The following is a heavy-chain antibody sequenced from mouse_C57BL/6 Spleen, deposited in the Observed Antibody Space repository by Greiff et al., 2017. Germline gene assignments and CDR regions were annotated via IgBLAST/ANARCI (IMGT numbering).Heavy chain of an antibody. CDR2: IRLKSDNYAT. J-gene: IGHJ3*01. D-gene: IGHD2-1*01. Sequence: EVMLVESGGGLVQPGGSMKLSCVASGFTFSNYWMNWVRQSPEKGLEWVAQIRLKSDNYATHYAESVKGRFTISRDDSKSSVYLQMNNLRAEDTGIYYCSYGNYSPWFAYWGQGTLVTVSA. CDR1: GFTFSNYW. V-gene: IGHV6-3*01. CDR3: SYGNYSPWFAY.